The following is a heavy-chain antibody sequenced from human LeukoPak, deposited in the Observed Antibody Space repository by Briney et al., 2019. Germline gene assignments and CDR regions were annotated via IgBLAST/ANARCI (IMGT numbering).Heavy chain of an antibody. Sequence: PSQTLSLTCTVSGGSISSGSYYWSSIRQPAGKGLEWIGRIYTSGSTNYNPSLKSRVTISVDTSKNQFSLKLSSVTAAATAGYYCARDRGILMVYARSGWFDPWGQGTLVTVSS. CDR1: GGSISSGSYY. CDR3: ARDRGILMVYARSGWFDP. CDR2: IYTSGST. D-gene: IGHD2-8*01. V-gene: IGHV4-61*02. J-gene: IGHJ5*02.